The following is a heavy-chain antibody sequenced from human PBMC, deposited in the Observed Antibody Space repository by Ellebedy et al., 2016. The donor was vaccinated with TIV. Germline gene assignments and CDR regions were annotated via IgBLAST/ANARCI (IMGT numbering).Heavy chain of an antibody. D-gene: IGHD3-16*01. Sequence: AASVKVSCKASGYNFTRFAIHWARQAPGQRPEWLGWINTGSGRAKNSRKFQGRVTITSDTSASIVYMEVSSLTSEDSAVYFCARDPYVPAPVSTGNTHYFYYYMDVWGNGTTVTVSS. CDR2: INTGSGRA. V-gene: IGHV1-3*04. J-gene: IGHJ6*03. CDR3: ARDPYVPAPVSTGNTHYFYYYMDV. CDR1: GYNFTRFA.